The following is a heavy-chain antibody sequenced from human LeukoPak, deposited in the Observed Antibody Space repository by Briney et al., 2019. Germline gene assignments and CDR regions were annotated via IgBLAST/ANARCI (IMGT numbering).Heavy chain of an antibody. CDR1: GFTFSSYG. CDR2: IRYDGSNK. Sequence: GGSLRLSCAAAGFTFSSYGMHWVRQAPGKGLEWVASIRYDGSNKTYADSVKGRFTITRDNSKNTLYLQMNSLRAEDTAVYYCAKDLQVLLWFGEDGFDIWGQGTMVTVSS. V-gene: IGHV3-30*02. CDR3: AKDLQVLLWFGEDGFDI. D-gene: IGHD3-10*01. J-gene: IGHJ3*02.